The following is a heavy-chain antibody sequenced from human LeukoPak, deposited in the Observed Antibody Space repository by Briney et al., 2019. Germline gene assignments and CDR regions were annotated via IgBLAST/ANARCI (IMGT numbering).Heavy chain of an antibody. J-gene: IGHJ4*02. CDR3: AKDRESYNSGCKDY. CDR1: GFTFDDYA. Sequence: PGGSLRLSCAASGFTFDDYAMHWVRQAPGKGLEWASGISWNSGSIGYADSVKGRFTISRDNAKNSLYLQMNSLRAEDMALYYCAKDRESYNSGCKDYWGQGTLVTVSS. D-gene: IGHD6-19*01. V-gene: IGHV3-9*03. CDR2: ISWNSGSI.